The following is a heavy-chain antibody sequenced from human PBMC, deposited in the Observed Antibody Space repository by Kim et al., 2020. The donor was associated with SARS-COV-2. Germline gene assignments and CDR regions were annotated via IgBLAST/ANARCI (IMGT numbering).Heavy chain of an antibody. D-gene: IGHD2-2*01. Sequence: SETLSLTCTVSGASISSYYWSWIRQPSGKGLELIGYMSYSGSTNYNPSLKSRVTVSVDTDKNQFSLKLNSVTAADTAVYFCARVVSDIVVVPGADYFYY. V-gene: IGHV4-59*01. CDR2: MSYSGST. J-gene: IGHJ6*03. CDR3: ARVVSDIVVVPGADYFYY. CDR1: GASISSYY.